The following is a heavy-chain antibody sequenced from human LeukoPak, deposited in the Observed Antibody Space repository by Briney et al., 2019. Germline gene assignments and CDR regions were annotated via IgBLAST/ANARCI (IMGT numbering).Heavy chain of an antibody. V-gene: IGHV4-39*07. Sequence: PSETLSLTCTVSGGSISSSSYYWGWIRQPPGKGLEWIGEINHSGSTNYNPSLKSRVTISVDTSKNQFSLKLSSVTAADTAVYYCARRRAVAQQLVYYYYYYYMDVWGKGTTVTISS. CDR3: ARRRAVAQQLVYYYYYYYMDV. J-gene: IGHJ6*03. CDR1: GGSISSSSYY. D-gene: IGHD6-13*01. CDR2: INHSGST.